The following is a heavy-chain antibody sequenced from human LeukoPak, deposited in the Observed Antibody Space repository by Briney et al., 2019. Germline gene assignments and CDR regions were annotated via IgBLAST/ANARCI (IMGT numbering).Heavy chain of an antibody. CDR3: AKQFLGAN. V-gene: IGHV3-23*01. D-gene: IGHD4/OR15-4a*01. CDR2: INAGDANT. CDR1: GFIFSSLA. J-gene: IGHJ4*02. Sequence: GGSLRLSCAASGFIFSSLAMTWVRQAPGKGLEWVSTINAGDANTFYADSVKGRFPLSRHISGNTLYLQMNGLRAEVTAVYYCAKQFLGANWGQGTLVIVSS.